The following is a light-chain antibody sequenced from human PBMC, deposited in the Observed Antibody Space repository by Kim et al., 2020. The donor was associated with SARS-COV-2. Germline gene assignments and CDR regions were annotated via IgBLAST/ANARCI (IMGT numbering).Light chain of an antibody. CDR2: EVS. CDR1: SSDVGGYNY. CDR3: SSYTSSSNPVV. J-gene: IGLJ2*01. Sequence: QSALTQPASVSGSPGQSITISCTGTSSDVGGYNYVSWYQQHPGKAPKLMIYEVSNRPSGVSNRFSGSKSGNTASLTISGLQAEDEADYYCSSYTSSSNPVVVGGGTQLTVL. V-gene: IGLV2-14*01.